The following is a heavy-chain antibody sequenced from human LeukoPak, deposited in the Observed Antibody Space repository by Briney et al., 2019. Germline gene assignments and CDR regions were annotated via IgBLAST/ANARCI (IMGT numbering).Heavy chain of an antibody. D-gene: IGHD3-3*01. Sequence: GGSIRLSCTASAFTFSKAWMTWVRQAPGKGLEWVGQIYTESDGGTTYYAAPVKGRFTISRDDSKNTLYLQMNNLQAEDTAMYYCTTSPGLTVFGVVEDYWGQGTLVTVSS. V-gene: IGHV3-15*01. CDR3: TTSPGLTVFGVVEDY. CDR2: IYTESDGGTT. CDR1: AFTFSKAW. J-gene: IGHJ4*02.